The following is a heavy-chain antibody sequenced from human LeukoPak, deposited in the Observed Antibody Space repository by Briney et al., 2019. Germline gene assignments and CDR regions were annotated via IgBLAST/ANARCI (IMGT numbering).Heavy chain of an antibody. CDR2: FNWNGGST. Sequence: PGGSLRLSYAASGFIFDNYGMSWVRQAPGKGLEWVSGFNWNGGSTGYADSVRGRFTISRDNAKNSLHLQMNSLRAEDTALYYCASGRAASSYSVSHTDAFDIWGQGTMVTVSS. V-gene: IGHV3-20*03. J-gene: IGHJ3*02. D-gene: IGHD1-26*01. CDR3: ASGRAASSYSVSHTDAFDI. CDR1: GFIFDNYG.